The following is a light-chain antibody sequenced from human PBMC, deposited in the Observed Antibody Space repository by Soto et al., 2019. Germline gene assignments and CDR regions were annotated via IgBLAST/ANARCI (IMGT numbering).Light chain of an antibody. CDR1: QSCDSW. CDR2: KAS. Sequence: DIQMTQSPSTLSAFVGDRVTINCRASQSCDSWLAWYRQKPGKAPKLLISKASSLESGVPSRFSGTGYGTEFTLTISSLQPDDSATYYCQHYNGYPITFGGGTKVEIK. V-gene: IGKV1-5*03. CDR3: QHYNGYPIT. J-gene: IGKJ4*01.